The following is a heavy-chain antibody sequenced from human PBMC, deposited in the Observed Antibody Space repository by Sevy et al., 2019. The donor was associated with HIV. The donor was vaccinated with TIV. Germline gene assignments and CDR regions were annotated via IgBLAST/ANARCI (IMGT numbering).Heavy chain of an antibody. Sequence: GESLKISCKGSGYSFPTYWIGWVRQMPGKGLEWKGIIYPGHSDTRHSPSFQGQVTISADKSISTAYLQWSSLKASDTAMYYCARTVRELLGLDAFDIWGQGTMVTVSS. J-gene: IGHJ3*02. V-gene: IGHV5-51*01. D-gene: IGHD3-10*01. CDR2: IYPGHSDT. CDR1: GYSFPTYW. CDR3: ARTVRELLGLDAFDI.